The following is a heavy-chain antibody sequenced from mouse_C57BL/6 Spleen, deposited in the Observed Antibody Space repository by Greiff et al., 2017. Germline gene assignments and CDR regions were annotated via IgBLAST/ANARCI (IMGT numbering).Heavy chain of an antibody. Sequence: VKVEESGGGLVKPGGSLKLSCAASGFTFSSYAMSWVRQTPEKRLEWVATISDGGSYTYYPDNVKGRFTISRDNAKNNLYLQMSHLKSEDTAMYYCASDYGGFAYWGQGTLVTVSA. CDR1: GFTFSSYA. J-gene: IGHJ3*01. CDR3: ASDYGGFAY. D-gene: IGHD2-4*01. V-gene: IGHV5-4*03. CDR2: ISDGGSYT.